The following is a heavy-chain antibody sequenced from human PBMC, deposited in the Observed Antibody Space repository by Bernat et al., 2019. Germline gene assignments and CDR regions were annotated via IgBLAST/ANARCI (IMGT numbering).Heavy chain of an antibody. CDR2: IYYSGST. CDR3: ARLNGVFDY. Sequence: VQLQESGPGLVKPSETLSLTCTVSGGSISSYYWSWIRQPPGKGLEWIGYIYYSGSTNYNPSLKSRVTISVDTSKNQFSLKLSSVTAADTAVYYCARLNGVFDYWGQGTLVTVSS. D-gene: IGHD2-8*01. J-gene: IGHJ4*02. CDR1: GGSISSYY. V-gene: IGHV4-59*08.